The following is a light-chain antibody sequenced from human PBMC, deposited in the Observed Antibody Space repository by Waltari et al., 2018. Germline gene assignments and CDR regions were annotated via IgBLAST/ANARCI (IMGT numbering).Light chain of an antibody. V-gene: IGKV1-39*01. Sequence: DIQMTQSPSSLSASVGDRVTITCRASQSISRNLNWFQQKPGKAPKLLIYAASSLQSGVPSRFSGSGSGTDFTLTISSLHPEDFATYYCQQSSSTPLTFGGGTKVEIK. CDR3: QQSSSTPLT. J-gene: IGKJ4*01. CDR1: QSISRN. CDR2: AAS.